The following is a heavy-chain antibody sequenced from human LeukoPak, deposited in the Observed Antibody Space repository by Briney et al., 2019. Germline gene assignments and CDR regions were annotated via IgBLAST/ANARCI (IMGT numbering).Heavy chain of an antibody. CDR1: GVSMTGYY. V-gene: IGHV4-59*01. CDR3: ATRPADGSWYGVFDF. J-gene: IGHJ4*01. D-gene: IGHD3-10*01. CDR2: IYSSGST. Sequence: SETLSLTCSVSGVSMTGYYWSWIRQAPGKAPEWIGYIYSSGSTNCNPSLNSRVTMSLDASKSQFSLKLTFVTAADTAVYYCATRPADGSWYGVFDFWSRGTLVTVSS.